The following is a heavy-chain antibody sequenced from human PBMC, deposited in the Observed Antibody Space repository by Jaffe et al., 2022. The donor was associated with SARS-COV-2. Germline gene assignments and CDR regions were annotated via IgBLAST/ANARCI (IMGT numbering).Heavy chain of an antibody. V-gene: IGHV3-11*01. Sequence: QVQLVESGGDLVKPGGSLRLSCAASGFTFSDYYMTWIRQAPGKGLEWVSYISSSGKIIYYADSVKGRFTISRDNAKNSLYLQMSSLRVEDTAVYYCARDRIQIWPTTRSYYMQVWGKGTTVTVSS. CDR3: ARDRIQIWPTTRSYYMQV. J-gene: IGHJ6*03. CDR2: ISSSGKII. D-gene: IGHD5-18*01. CDR1: GFTFSDYY.